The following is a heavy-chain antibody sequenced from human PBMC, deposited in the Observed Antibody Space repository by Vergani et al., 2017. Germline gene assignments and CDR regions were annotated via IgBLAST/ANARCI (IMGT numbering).Heavy chain of an antibody. CDR2: INHSGST. Sequence: QVQLQQWGAGLLKPSETLSLTCAVYGGSFSGYYWSWIRQPPGKGLEWIGEINHSGSTNYNPSLKSRVTISVDTSKNQFSLQLSSVTAADTAVYYCARDLGYCTNGVCWGAGSFDYWGQGTLVTVSS. CDR3: ARDLGYCTNGVCWGAGSFDY. D-gene: IGHD2-8*01. J-gene: IGHJ4*02. CDR1: GGSFSGYY. V-gene: IGHV4-34*01.